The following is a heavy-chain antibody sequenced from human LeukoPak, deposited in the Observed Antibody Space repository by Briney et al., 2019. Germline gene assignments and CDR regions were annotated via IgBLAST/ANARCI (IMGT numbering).Heavy chain of an antibody. D-gene: IGHD5-12*01. CDR2: IYYSGST. Sequence: PSETLSLTCTVSGGSISSSSHYWGWIRQPPGKGLEWIGSIYYSGSTYYNPSLKSRVTISVDTSKNQFSLKLSSVTAADTAVYYFAMSGYDSDYWGQGTLVTVSS. J-gene: IGHJ4*02. CDR3: AMSGYDSDY. V-gene: IGHV4-39*01. CDR1: GGSISSSSHY.